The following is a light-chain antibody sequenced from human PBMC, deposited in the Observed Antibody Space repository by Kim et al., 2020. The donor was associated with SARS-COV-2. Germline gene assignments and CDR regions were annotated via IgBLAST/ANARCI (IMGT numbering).Light chain of an antibody. CDR2: KAS. CDR3: HQYNSYSWT. J-gene: IGKJ1*01. V-gene: IGKV1-5*03. CDR1: QTIDSW. Sequence: DIQMTQSPSTLSASVGDRVTITCRASQTIDSWLAWYQQKPGKAPKVLIYKASSLESGVPSKFSGSGSGTEFTLTISSLQPDDFATYYCHQYNSYSWTFGQGTKVDIK.